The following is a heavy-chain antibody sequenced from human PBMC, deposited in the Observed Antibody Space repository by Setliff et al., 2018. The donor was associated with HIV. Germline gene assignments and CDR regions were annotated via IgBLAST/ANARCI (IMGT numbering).Heavy chain of an antibody. Sequence: GGSLRLSCAASRFTFSNHWMTWVRQAPGKGLEWVANINPDGSAKIYLDSVRGRFTISRDNAKNSLSLQMNSLRAEDTALYYCARVDATNEAFGMWGQGTMVTVSS. CDR2: INPDGSAK. D-gene: IGHD1-1*01. J-gene: IGHJ3*02. CDR3: ARVDATNEAFGM. CDR1: RFTFSNHW. V-gene: IGHV3-7*01.